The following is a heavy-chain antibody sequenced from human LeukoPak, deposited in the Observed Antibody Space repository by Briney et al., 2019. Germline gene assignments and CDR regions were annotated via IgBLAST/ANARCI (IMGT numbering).Heavy chain of an antibody. CDR2: IYYSGST. D-gene: IGHD6-19*01. CDR3: ARERGIAVAGAPDY. J-gene: IGHJ4*02. Sequence: SETLSLTCTVSGGSISSYYWSWIRQPPGKGLEWIGYIYYSGSTDYNPSLKSRVTISVDTSKNQFSLKLSSVTAADTAVYYCARERGIAVAGAPDYWGQGTLVTVSS. CDR1: GGSISSYY. V-gene: IGHV4-59*01.